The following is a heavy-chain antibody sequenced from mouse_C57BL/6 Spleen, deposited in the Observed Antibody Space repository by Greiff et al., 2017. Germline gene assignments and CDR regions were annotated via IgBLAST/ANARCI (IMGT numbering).Heavy chain of an antibody. Sequence: QVQLQQSGPELVKPGASVKISCKASGYAFSSSWMNWVKQRPGKGLEWIGRIYPGDGDTNYNGKFKGKATLTADKSSSTAYMQLSSLTSEDSAVYFCAGDGYYIYAMDYWGQGTSVTVSS. J-gene: IGHJ4*01. CDR1: GYAFSSSW. D-gene: IGHD2-3*01. V-gene: IGHV1-82*01. CDR2: IYPGDGDT. CDR3: AGDGYYIYAMDY.